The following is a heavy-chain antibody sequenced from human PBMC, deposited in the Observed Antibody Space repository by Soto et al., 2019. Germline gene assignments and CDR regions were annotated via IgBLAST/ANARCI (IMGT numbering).Heavy chain of an antibody. CDR3: AKGPPRIVVVVAATPYYYGMDV. CDR2: ISYDGSNK. V-gene: IGHV3-30*18. J-gene: IGHJ6*02. D-gene: IGHD2-15*01. Sequence: SGGSLRLSCAASGFTFSSYGMHWFRQAPGKGLEWVAVISYDGSNKYYADSVKGRFTISRDNSKNTLYLQMNSLRAEDTAVYYCAKGPPRIVVVVAATPYYYGMDVWGQGTTVTVSS. CDR1: GFTFSSYG.